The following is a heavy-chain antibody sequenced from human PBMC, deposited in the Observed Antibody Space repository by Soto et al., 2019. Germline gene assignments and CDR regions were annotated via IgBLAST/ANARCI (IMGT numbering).Heavy chain of an antibody. V-gene: IGHV4-59*08. J-gene: IGHJ4*02. CDR1: GGTISSYY. Sequence: SETLPVTRSVAGGTISSYYWSWIRQPQGKGLEWIGYIYSPPTTPYTPSLKRRVTISVAPSKPQFSLKLSSVTAADTAVYYCARHHRFVGGRVVVAGYYSRPADHFAYWGQGTLVTVSS. D-gene: IGHD3-9*01. CDR2: IYSPPTT. CDR3: ARHHRFVGGRVVVAGYYSRPADHFAY.